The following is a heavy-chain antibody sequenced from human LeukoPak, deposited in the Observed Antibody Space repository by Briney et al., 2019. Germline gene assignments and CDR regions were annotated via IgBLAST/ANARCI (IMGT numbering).Heavy chain of an antibody. Sequence: SVKVSCKASGGTFSSYAISWVRQAPGQGLEWMGGIIPIFGTANYAQKFQGRVTITADESTSTAYMELSSLRSEDTAVYYCARGGYSGDGGRLYYYYMDVWGKGTTVTVSS. J-gene: IGHJ6*03. CDR1: GGTFSSYA. CDR3: ARGGYSGDGGRLYYYYMDV. CDR2: IIPIFGTA. V-gene: IGHV1-69*13. D-gene: IGHD5-12*01.